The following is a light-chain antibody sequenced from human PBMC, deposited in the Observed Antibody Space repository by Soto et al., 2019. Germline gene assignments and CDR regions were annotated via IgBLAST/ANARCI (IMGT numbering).Light chain of an antibody. CDR3: QHRFSRPPA. CDR1: QSISNS. V-gene: IGKV3-11*01. CDR2: DAF. J-gene: IGKJ1*01. Sequence: DIVLTQSPATLSLSPGERATLSYRASQSISNSLAWYQQKPGQAPRLIINDAFNRATGIPASFSGSGSGTDFTLTISGLEPEDFAVYYCQHRFSRPPAFGQGTKVDIK.